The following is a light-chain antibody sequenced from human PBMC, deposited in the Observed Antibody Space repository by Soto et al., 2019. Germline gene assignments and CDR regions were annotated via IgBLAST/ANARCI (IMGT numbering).Light chain of an antibody. V-gene: IGKV1-8*01. CDR1: QGISSY. J-gene: IGKJ5*01. CDR2: AAS. Sequence: IQMTQSASSFSASTGDGVTITRRASQGISSYLAWYQQKPGKAPKLLIYAASTLQSGVPSRFSGSGSGTDFTLTISCLHSEDSATYYCQQHHSYPLTVGQGTRLEIK. CDR3: QQHHSYPLT.